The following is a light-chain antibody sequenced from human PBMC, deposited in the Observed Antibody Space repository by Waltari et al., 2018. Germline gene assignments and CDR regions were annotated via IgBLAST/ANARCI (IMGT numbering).Light chain of an antibody. CDR3: QSYDSSLSGWV. J-gene: IGLJ2*01. CDR1: SSNIGAGFD. V-gene: IGLV1-40*01. CDR2: GNS. Sequence: QSVLTQPPSVSGAPGQRVTISCTGSSSNIGAGFDVHWYPQLPGTAPKLLIYGNSNRPSGVPDRFSGSKSGASASLAFTGLQAEDEAVYYCQSYDSSLSGWVFGGGTKLTVL.